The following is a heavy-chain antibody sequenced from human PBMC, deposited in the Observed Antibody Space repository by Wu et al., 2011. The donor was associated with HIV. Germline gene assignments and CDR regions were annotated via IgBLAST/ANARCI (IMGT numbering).Heavy chain of an antibody. Sequence: QVQLVQSGAEVKKPGSSVKVSCKASEAPSAAMLSAGCDRPLDKGVEWMGGIIPIFGTANYAQKFQGRVTITTDESTSTAYMELSSLRSEDTAVYYCARGWRSGSYYPSFDYWGQGTLVTVSS. J-gene: IGHJ4*02. V-gene: IGHV1-69*05. CDR2: IIPIFGTA. CDR3: ARGWRSGSYYPSFDY. CDR1: EAPSAAML. D-gene: IGHD1-26*01.